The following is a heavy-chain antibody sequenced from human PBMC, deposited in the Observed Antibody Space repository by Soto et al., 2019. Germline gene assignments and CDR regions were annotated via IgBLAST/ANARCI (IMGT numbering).Heavy chain of an antibody. J-gene: IGHJ4*02. D-gene: IGHD6-6*01. CDR3: ARVPTSLQSLSYYFDY. CDR1: GFTFSSYW. Sequence: GGSLRLSCAASGFTFSSYWMSWVRQAPGKGLEWVANIKQDGSEKYYVDSVKGRFTISRDNAKNSLYLQMNSLRAEDTAVYYCARVPTSLQSLSYYFDYWGQGTLVTVSS. CDR2: IKQDGSEK. V-gene: IGHV3-7*01.